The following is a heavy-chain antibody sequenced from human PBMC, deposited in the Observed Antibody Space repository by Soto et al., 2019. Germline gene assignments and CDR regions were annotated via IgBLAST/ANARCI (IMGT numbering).Heavy chain of an antibody. CDR1: GGSISSYY. V-gene: IGHV4-59*01. CDR3: ARASGITIFGVPKYNPEFDY. Sequence: SETLSLTCTVSGGSISSYYWSWIRQPPGKGLEWIGYIYYSGSTNYNPSPKSRVTISVDTSKNQFSLKLSSVTAADTAVYYCARASGITIFGVPKYNPEFDYWGQGTLVTVSS. CDR2: IYYSGST. J-gene: IGHJ4*02. D-gene: IGHD3-3*01.